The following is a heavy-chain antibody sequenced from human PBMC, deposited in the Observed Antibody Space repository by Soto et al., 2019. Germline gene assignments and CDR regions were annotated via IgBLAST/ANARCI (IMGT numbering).Heavy chain of an antibody. CDR2: INSDGSTI. V-gene: IGHV3-48*03. CDR1: GFSFSNYE. J-gene: IGHJ4*02. D-gene: IGHD2-21*02. Sequence: PGGSLRLSCAASGFSFSNYEMNWVRQAPGEGLEWVSYINSDGSTIYYADSVKGRFTISRDNAKNSLYLQMNSLRAEDTAVYYCARYPRKYCGGDCYSRAFDYWGQGTLVTVSS. CDR3: ARYPRKYCGGDCYSRAFDY.